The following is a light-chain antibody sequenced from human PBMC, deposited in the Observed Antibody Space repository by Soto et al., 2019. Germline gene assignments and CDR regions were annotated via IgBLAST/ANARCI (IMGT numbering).Light chain of an antibody. J-gene: IGKJ3*01. V-gene: IGKV1-27*01. CDR2: DVS. CDR3: KKYNGVPLP. CDR1: QAIGND. Sequence: DIQVTQFPSSLSASVGDRITITCRASQAIGNDLAWYQQKPGKVPKLLIYDVSTLQSGVPSRLSGSRSGTDFTLSVSRLQPEDVATYDCKKYNGVPLPCGPGTKVEI.